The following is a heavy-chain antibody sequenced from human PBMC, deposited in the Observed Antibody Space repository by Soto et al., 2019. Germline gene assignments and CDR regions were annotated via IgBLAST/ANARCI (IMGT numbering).Heavy chain of an antibody. D-gene: IGHD6-13*01. CDR1: GYTFTGYY. CDR2: INPNSGAT. J-gene: IGHJ3*02. V-gene: IGHV1-2*02. Sequence: ASVKVSCKASGYTFTGYYMHWVRQAPGQGLEWVGWINPNSGATNYAQKFQGRVTMTRNTSISTAYMELSSLTSEDAAVYYCAGEQLGIEDDAFDIWGQGTMVTVSS. CDR3: AGEQLGIEDDAFDI.